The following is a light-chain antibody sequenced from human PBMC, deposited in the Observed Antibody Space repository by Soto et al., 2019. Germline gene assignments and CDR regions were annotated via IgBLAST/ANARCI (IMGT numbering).Light chain of an antibody. CDR2: EVN. J-gene: IGLJ1*01. V-gene: IGLV2-8*01. CDR1: NSDVGGYNY. CDR3: SSYAGSNWYV. Sequence: QSVLTQPPSASGYPGQSVTISCTGTNSDVGGYNYVSWYQQYPGKAPKLIIYEVNERPSGVPDRFSGSKSGNTASLTVSGLQTADEADYYCSSYAGSNWYVFGTGTKLTVL.